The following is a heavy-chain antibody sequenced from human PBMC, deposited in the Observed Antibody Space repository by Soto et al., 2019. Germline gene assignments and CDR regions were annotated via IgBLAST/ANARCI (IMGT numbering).Heavy chain of an antibody. Sequence: ASVKVSCKASGYTFTSYYMHWVRQAPGQGLEWMGWISGYNGATKYAQKVQGRVTMTIDTSTYTAYMELRSLTSDDTAIYYCAKNGQPPYYYYGMDVWGQGTTVTAP. CDR2: ISGYNGAT. D-gene: IGHD2-8*01. J-gene: IGHJ6*02. CDR3: AKNGQPPYYYYGMDV. V-gene: IGHV1-18*04. CDR1: GYTFTSYY.